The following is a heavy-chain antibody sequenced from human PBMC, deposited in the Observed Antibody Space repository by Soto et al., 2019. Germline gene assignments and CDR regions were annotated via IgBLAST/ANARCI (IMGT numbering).Heavy chain of an antibody. CDR2: ISGSGGST. J-gene: IGHJ4*02. CDR3: AKDLLEYGDYLPIFDY. V-gene: IGHV3-23*01. Sequence: GGSLRLSCAASGFTFSSYAMSWVRQAPGKGLEWVSAISGSGGSTYYADSVKGRFTISRDNSKNTLYLQMNSLRAEDTAVYYCAKDLLEYGDYLPIFDYWGQGTLVTVSS. CDR1: GFTFSSYA. D-gene: IGHD4-17*01.